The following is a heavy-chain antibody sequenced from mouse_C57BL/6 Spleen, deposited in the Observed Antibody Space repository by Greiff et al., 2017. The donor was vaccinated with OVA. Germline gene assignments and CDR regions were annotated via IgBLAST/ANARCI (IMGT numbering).Heavy chain of an antibody. D-gene: IGHD2-4*01. CDR1: GFTFSDYG. CDR2: ISSGSSTI. V-gene: IGHV5-17*01. J-gene: IGHJ2*01. Sequence: DVMLVESGGGLVKPGGSLKLSCAASGFTFSDYGMHWVRQAPEKGLEWVAYISSGSSTIYYADTVKGRFTISRDNAKNTLFLQMTSLRSEDTAMYYCASLYYDYDGGFDYWGQGTTLTVSS. CDR3: ASLYYDYDGGFDY.